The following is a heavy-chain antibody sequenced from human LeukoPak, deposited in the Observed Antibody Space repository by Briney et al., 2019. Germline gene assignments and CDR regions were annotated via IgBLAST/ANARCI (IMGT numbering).Heavy chain of an antibody. CDR2: IYLGDSDT. CDR3: ARAMAANWFDP. D-gene: IGHD5-24*01. V-gene: IGHV5-51*01. Sequence: GASLKISCKGSGSRFTSYWIVWGRQMPGKGLEWMGIIYLGDSDTSYSPSFQGQVTISADKSISTASLQWSSLQSSDPALYYCARAMAANWFDPGGQGTLATVS. J-gene: IGHJ5*02. CDR1: GSRFTSYW.